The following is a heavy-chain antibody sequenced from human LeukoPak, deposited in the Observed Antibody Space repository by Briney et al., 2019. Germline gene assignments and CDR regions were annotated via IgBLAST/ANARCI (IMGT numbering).Heavy chain of an antibody. Sequence: SETLSLTCTVSGGSLSSYYWSWIRQPPGKGLEWIGYIYSRGLTRGSTSYNPSLKSRVTISVDTSKNQISLKLNSVTAADTAMYYCARHGDLLSPFQTWGQGTLVTVSS. CDR2: IYSRGLTRGST. CDR3: ARHGDLLSPFQT. V-gene: IGHV4-4*08. CDR1: GGSLSSYY. J-gene: IGHJ5*02. D-gene: IGHD2-21*02.